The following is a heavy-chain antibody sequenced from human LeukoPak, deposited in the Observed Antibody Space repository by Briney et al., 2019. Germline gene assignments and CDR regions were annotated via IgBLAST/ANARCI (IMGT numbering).Heavy chain of an antibody. Sequence: SVKVSCKASGGTFSSYAISWVRQAPGQGLEWMGGIIPIFGTANYAQKFQGRVTITADESTSTAYMELSSLRSEGTAVYYCARDGAVAGYFDYWGQGTLVTVSS. V-gene: IGHV1-69*13. D-gene: IGHD6-19*01. CDR2: IIPIFGTA. CDR1: GGTFSSYA. J-gene: IGHJ4*02. CDR3: ARDGAVAGYFDY.